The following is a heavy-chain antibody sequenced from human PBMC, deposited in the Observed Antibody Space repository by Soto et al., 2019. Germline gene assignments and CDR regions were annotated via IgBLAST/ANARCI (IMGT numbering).Heavy chain of an antibody. V-gene: IGHV4-30-4*01. CDR2: IYYSGST. CDR1: GGSISSGDYY. Sequence: TLSLTCTVSGGSISSGDYYWSWIRQPPGKGLEWIGYIYYSGSTYYNPSLKSRVTISVDTSKNQFSLKLSSVTAADTAVYYCARGKWELLFDYWGQGTLVTVSS. CDR3: ARGKWELLFDY. J-gene: IGHJ4*02. D-gene: IGHD1-26*01.